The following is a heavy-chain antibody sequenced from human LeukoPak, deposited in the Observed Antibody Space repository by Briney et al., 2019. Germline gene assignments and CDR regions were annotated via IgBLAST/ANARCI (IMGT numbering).Heavy chain of an antibody. J-gene: IGHJ4*02. D-gene: IGHD3-10*01. V-gene: IGHV4-38-2*02. CDR1: GYSISSGYY. CDR2: IYHSGST. Sequence: SETLSLTCTVSGYSISSGYYWGWIRQPPGKGLEWIGSIYHSGSTYYNPSLQSRVTISVDTSKNQFSLKLSSVTAADTAVYYCAREGGSGSSNWGQGTLVTVSS. CDR3: AREGGSGSSN.